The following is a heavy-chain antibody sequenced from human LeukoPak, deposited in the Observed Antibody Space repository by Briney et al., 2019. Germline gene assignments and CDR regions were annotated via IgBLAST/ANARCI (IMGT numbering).Heavy chain of an antibody. Sequence: ETGGSLRLSCAASGFTFSSYGMHWVRQAPGKGLEWVAFIRYDGSNKYYADSVKGRFTISRDNSKNTLYLQMNSLRAEDTAVYYCAKDVSWFGDTHGDAFDIWGQGTMVTVSS. J-gene: IGHJ3*02. CDR3: AKDVSWFGDTHGDAFDI. CDR2: IRYDGSNK. CDR1: GFTFSSYG. D-gene: IGHD3-10*01. V-gene: IGHV3-30*02.